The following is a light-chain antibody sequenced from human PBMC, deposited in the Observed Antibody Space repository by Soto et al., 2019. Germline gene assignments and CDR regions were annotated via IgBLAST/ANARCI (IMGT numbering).Light chain of an antibody. V-gene: IGKV3-11*01. J-gene: IGKJ4*01. CDR2: DAS. CDR3: QQRSSWPPPT. CDR1: ESVGNY. Sequence: IVLTQSPATLSLSPGERATLSCRASESVGNYLAWYQEKPGQAPRLLIYDASNRATGIPPRFSGSGSGTDFTLTISRLEPEDFAVYSWQQRSSWPPPTFGGGTKVDIK.